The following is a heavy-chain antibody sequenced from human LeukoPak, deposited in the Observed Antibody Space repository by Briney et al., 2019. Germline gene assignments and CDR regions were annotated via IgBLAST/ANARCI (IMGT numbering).Heavy chain of an antibody. CDR1: GFTFDDYA. Sequence: GRSLRLSCAASGFTFDDYAMHWVRQAPGKGLEWVATISQDGSAIYYVDSVKGRFTISRDNAKNSLYLQMNSLRAEDTAVYYCARHGITMVRGIYYWGQGTLVTVSS. J-gene: IGHJ4*02. D-gene: IGHD3-10*01. CDR2: ISQDGSAI. CDR3: ARHGITMVRGIYY. V-gene: IGHV3-7*01.